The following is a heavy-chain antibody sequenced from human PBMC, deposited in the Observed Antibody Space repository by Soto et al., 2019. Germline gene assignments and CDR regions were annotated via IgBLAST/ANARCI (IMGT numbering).Heavy chain of an antibody. CDR2: ISANSGDT. CDR3: ARDFRDSCRGTSCIYFDY. Sequence: ASVKVSCKSSGYTFASYGFSWVRQAPGQGLEWVAWISANSGDTNSAQKFQDRVTLTTDTSTSTAYMDLRSLRSDDTAVYYCARDFRDSCRGTSCIYFDYWGQGTLVTVSS. CDR1: GYTFASYG. J-gene: IGHJ4*02. D-gene: IGHD2-2*01. V-gene: IGHV1-18*01.